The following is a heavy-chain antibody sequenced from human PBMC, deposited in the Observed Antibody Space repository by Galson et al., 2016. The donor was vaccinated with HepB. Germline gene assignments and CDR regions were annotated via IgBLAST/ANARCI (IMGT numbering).Heavy chain of an antibody. J-gene: IGHJ4*02. CDR3: AKETSNWGQYYFDY. Sequence: SLRLSCAASGFTFSSYDMHWVRQATGKGLEWVSTIGTAGDTYYPGSVKGRFTISRDNFKNTLDLQMNSLRTEDTAVYYCAKETSNWGQYYFDYWGQGTLVSVSS. V-gene: IGHV3-13*01. CDR1: GFTFSSYD. D-gene: IGHD3-16*01. CDR2: IGTAGDT.